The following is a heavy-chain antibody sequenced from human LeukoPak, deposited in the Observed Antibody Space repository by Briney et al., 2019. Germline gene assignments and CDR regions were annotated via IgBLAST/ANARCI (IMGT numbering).Heavy chain of an antibody. J-gene: IGHJ4*02. Sequence: SETLSLTCAVYGGSFSGYCWSWIRQPPGKGLEWIGEINHSGSTNYNPSLKSRVTISVDTSKNQFSLKLSSVTAADTAVYYCAGSQDGDYPFFDSWGPGILVTVS. D-gene: IGHD4-17*01. CDR1: GGSFSGYC. CDR2: INHSGST. CDR3: AGSQDGDYPFFDS. V-gene: IGHV4-34*01.